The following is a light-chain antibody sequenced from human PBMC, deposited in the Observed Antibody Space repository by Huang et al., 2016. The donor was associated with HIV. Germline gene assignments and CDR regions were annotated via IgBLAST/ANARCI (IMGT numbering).Light chain of an antibody. V-gene: IGKV1-39*01. Sequence: DIQMTQSPSSLSASVGDRVTITCRASQSISSYLNWYQQKPGKAPNRLIYAASSLQSGVPSRFSGSGSGTDFTLTISSLQPEDFATYYCQQSGLAFGGGTRVEIK. CDR3: QQSGLA. J-gene: IGKJ4*01. CDR1: QSISSY. CDR2: AAS.